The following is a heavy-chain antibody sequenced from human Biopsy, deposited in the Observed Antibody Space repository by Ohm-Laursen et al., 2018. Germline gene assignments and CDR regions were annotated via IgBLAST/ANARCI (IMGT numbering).Heavy chain of an antibody. J-gene: IGHJ3*02. D-gene: IGHD1-1*01. CDR3: ARPTNARAGGAPFDI. Sequence: GSLRLSCTASGFTFSSYAMSWVRQTPGKSLECISTISGSGASSHYADSVKGRFTISRDNSKNTLYLQMNSLRAEDTAMYYCARPTNARAGGAPFDIWGQGTMVTVSS. CDR2: ISGSGASS. V-gene: IGHV3-23*01. CDR1: GFTFSSYA.